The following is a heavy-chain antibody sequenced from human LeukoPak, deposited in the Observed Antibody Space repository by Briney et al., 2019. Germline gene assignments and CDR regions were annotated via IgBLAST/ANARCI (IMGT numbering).Heavy chain of an antibody. D-gene: IGHD6-19*01. CDR3: AKRKYSSGWVDY. CDR2: ISWNSGSI. J-gene: IGHJ4*02. CDR1: GFTFDDYA. V-gene: IGHV3-9*01. Sequence: PGGSLRLSCAASGFTFDDYAMHWVRQAPGKGLEWVSGISWNSGSIGYADSVKGRFTISRDNAKNSLYLQMSNLRAEDTAVYYCAKRKYSSGWVDYWGQGTLVTVSS.